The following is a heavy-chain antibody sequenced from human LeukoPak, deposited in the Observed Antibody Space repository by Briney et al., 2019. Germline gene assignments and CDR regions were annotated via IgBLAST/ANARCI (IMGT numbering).Heavy chain of an antibody. V-gene: IGHV3-48*03. J-gene: IGHJ4*02. CDR2: ISSSGSTI. D-gene: IGHD3-10*01. Sequence: SGGSLRLSCAASGFTFSSYEMNWVRQAPGKGLEWVSYISSSGSTIYYADSVKGRFTISRDNAKNSLYLQMNSLRAEDTAAYYCARDLMVRGLGVDYWGQGTLVTVSS. CDR1: GFTFSSYE. CDR3: ARDLMVRGLGVDY.